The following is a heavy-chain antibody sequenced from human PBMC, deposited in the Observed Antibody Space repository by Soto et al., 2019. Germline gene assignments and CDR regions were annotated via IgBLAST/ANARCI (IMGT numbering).Heavy chain of an antibody. J-gene: IGHJ4*02. CDR2: IIPIFGTA. CDR1: GGTFSSYA. CDR3: ARDMVRGVQPPSGLDY. D-gene: IGHD3-10*01. V-gene: IGHV1-69*13. Sequence: SVKVSCKASGGTFSSYAISWVRQAPGQGLEWMGGIIPIFGTANYAQKFQGRVTITADESTSTAYMELSSLRSEDTAVYYCARDMVRGVQPPSGLDYWRQGTLVTVSS.